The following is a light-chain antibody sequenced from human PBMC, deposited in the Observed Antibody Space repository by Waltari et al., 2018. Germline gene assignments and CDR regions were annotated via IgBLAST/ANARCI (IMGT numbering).Light chain of an antibody. V-gene: IGKV1-12*01. CDR3: QQAYNTPRT. Sequence: DIQMTQSPSSLSASVGAKVTITCRASQDISSWLAWYQQKPGKAPKLLVYAASTLVSGVPSRFSGSGSGTDYTLTISSLQPEDFATYYCQQAYNTPRTFGQGTKVEIK. J-gene: IGKJ1*01. CDR1: QDISSW. CDR2: AAS.